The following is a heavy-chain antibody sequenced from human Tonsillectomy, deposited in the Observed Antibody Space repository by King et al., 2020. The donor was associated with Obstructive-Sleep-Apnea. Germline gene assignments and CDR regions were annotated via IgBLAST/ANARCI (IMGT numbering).Heavy chain of an antibody. CDR1: GYSISSGYY. CDR3: AKKGGVPAAMGNWYFDL. J-gene: IGHJ2*01. Sequence: QLQESGPGLVKPSETLSLTCTVSGYSISSGYYWGWIRQPPGKGLGWIGSIYHSGSTYYNPSLKSRVTISVDTSKNQFSLKLSSVTAADTAVYYCAKKGGVPAAMGNWYFDLWGRGTLVTVSS. D-gene: IGHD2-2*01. V-gene: IGHV4-38-2*02. CDR2: IYHSGST.